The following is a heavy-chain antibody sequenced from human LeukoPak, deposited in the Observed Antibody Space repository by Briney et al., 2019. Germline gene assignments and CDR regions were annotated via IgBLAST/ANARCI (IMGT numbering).Heavy chain of an antibody. Sequence: NTSETLSLTCTVSGGSMSSYYWSWIRQPPGKGLEWIGEINHSGSTNYNPSLKSRVTISVDTSKNQFSLKLSSVTAADTAVYYCARLTMVRGVAVSNWGQGTLVTVSS. CDR3: ARLTMVRGVAVSN. J-gene: IGHJ4*02. D-gene: IGHD3-10*01. CDR1: GGSMSSYY. CDR2: INHSGST. V-gene: IGHV4-34*01.